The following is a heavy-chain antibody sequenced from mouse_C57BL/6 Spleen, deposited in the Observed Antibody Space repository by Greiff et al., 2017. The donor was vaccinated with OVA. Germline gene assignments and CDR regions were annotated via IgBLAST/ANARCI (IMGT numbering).Heavy chain of an antibody. J-gene: IGHJ4*01. D-gene: IGHD1-1*01. CDR1: GYTFTDYN. Sequence: VQLKQSGPELVKPGASVKIPCKASGYTFTDYNMDWVKQSHGKSLEWIGDINPNNGGTIYNQTFKGKATLTVDKSSSTAYMELRSLTSEDTAVYYCARWGVTTVVPYAMDYWGQGTSVTVSS. CDR2: INPNNGGT. CDR3: ARWGVTTVVPYAMDY. V-gene: IGHV1-18*01.